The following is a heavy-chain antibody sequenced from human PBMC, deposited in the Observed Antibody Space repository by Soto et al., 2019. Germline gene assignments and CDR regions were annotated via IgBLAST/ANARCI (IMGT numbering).Heavy chain of an antibody. J-gene: IGHJ4*02. D-gene: IGHD1-1*01. CDR2: IKSKPEGGTT. Sequence: GGSLRLSCAASGFSFSNAWMTWVRQAPGAGLEWVGHIKSKPEGGTTDYTAPVRGRFTISRDASKTTLYLQMNSLKTEDTAIYYCTTDPHSTGTKYWGQGTLVTVSS. V-gene: IGHV3-15*01. CDR1: GFSFSNAW. CDR3: TTDPHSTGTKY.